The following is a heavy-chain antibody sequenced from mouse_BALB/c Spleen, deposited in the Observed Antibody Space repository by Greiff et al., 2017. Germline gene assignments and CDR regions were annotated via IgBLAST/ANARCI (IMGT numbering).Heavy chain of an antibody. D-gene: IGHD1-1*01. CDR2: IWGDGST. CDR1: GFSLTGYG. CDR3: ARGDYGSSYVAWFAY. J-gene: IGHJ3*01. Sequence: VNVVESGPGLVAPSQSLSITCTVSGFSLTGYGVNWVRQPPGKGLEWLGMIWGDGSTDYNSALKSRLSISKDNSKSQVFLKMNSLQTDDTARYYCARGDYGSSYVAWFAYWGQGTLVTVSA. V-gene: IGHV2-6-7*01.